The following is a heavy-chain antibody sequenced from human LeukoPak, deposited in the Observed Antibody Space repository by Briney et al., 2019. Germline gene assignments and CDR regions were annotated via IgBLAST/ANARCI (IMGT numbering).Heavy chain of an antibody. CDR1: GFTFNNYG. J-gene: IGHJ4*02. D-gene: IGHD1/OR15-1a*01. CDR2: IWHDGDTK. Sequence: PGGSLRLPCEASGFTFNNYGMHWVRQAPGKGLEWVAVIWHDGDTKFYADSVKGRFTISRDKSKNTLYLEMNSLRAEDTAVYYCVKDSTTRASNLPDYWGQGTLVTVSS. CDR3: VKDSTTRASNLPDY. V-gene: IGHV3-33*03.